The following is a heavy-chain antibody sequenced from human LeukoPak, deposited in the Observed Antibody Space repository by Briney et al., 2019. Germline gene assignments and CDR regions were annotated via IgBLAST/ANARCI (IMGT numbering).Heavy chain of an antibody. V-gene: IGHV6-1*01. CDR3: ARLGGDVDY. D-gene: IGHD2-21*02. CDR1: GDSVSSKSVA. CDR2: TYYRSKWYN. J-gene: IGHJ4*02. Sequence: SQTLSLTCAISGDSVSSKSVAWNWIRQSPSRGLEWLGRTYYRSKWYNEYAVSVKSRITINPGTSKNQFFLQLNSVTPEDTAVYYCARLGGDVDYWGQGTLVTVSS.